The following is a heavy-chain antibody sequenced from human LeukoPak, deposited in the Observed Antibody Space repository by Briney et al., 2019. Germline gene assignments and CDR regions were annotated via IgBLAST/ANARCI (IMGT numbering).Heavy chain of an antibody. D-gene: IGHD5-24*01. V-gene: IGHV4-34*01. CDR1: GGSFSGYY. CDR2: INHSGST. CDR3: ARRSYNSPFRY. J-gene: IGHJ4*02. Sequence: SETLSLTCAVYGGSFSGYYWSWIRQPPGKGLEWIGEINHSGSTNYNPSLKSRVTISVDTSKNHFSLNLRSVTAADTAVYYCARRSYNSPFRYWGQGTLVTVSS.